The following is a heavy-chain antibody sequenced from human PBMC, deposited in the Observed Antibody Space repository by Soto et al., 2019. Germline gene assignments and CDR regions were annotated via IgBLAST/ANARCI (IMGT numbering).Heavy chain of an antibody. Sequence: PSETLSLTCTVSGGSISSGGYYWSWIRQHPGKGLEWIGYIYYSGSTYYNPSLKSRVTISVDTSKNQFSLKLSSVTAADTAVYYCARQDTAILDYWGQGTLVTVSS. CDR1: GGSISSGGYY. CDR3: ARQDTAILDY. D-gene: IGHD5-18*01. J-gene: IGHJ4*02. V-gene: IGHV4-31*03. CDR2: IYYSGST.